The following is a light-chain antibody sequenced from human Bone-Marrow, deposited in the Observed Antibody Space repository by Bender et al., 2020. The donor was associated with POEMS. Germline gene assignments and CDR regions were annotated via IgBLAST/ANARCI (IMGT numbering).Light chain of an antibody. CDR1: SSDVGGYDF. V-gene: IGLV2-8*01. Sequence: QSALTQPPSASGSPGQSVTISCTGTSSDVGGYDFVSWYQQHPGQAPKFMLYDVSNRPSGVSDRFSGSKSGNTAYLTISGLQAEDEAEYYCCSYGGSSRLFGGGTKLTVL. CDR3: CSYGGSSRL. J-gene: IGLJ2*01. CDR2: DVS.